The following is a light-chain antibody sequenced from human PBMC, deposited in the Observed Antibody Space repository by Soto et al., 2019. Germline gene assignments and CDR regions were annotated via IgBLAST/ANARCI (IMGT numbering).Light chain of an antibody. Sequence: DIQMTQSPSSLSASVGDRVTITCRASQSISSYLNWYQQKPGKAPKLLIYAASSLQSGVPSRFSGSGSGTDFTLTTSSLQPEDFATYYCQQSYSTPFGQGTKVEIK. CDR1: QSISSY. CDR2: AAS. J-gene: IGKJ1*01. V-gene: IGKV1-39*01. CDR3: QQSYSTP.